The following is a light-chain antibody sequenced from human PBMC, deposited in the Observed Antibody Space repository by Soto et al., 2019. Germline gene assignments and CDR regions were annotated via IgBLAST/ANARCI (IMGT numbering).Light chain of an antibody. Sequence: EIVLTQSPGTLSLSPGERATLSCRASQSVSSSFSAWYQQRPGQAPRLLIFGASYRATGIPDRFSGSGSGTDFTLTISRLEPEDFAVYYCQHYGNSPPEYTFGPGTNVDSK. J-gene: IGKJ3*01. CDR3: QHYGNSPPEYT. CDR2: GAS. V-gene: IGKV3-20*01. CDR1: QSVSSSF.